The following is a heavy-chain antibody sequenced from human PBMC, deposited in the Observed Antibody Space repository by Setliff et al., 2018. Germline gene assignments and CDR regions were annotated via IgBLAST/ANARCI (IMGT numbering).Heavy chain of an antibody. Sequence: ASVKVSCKASGYTFTNHYMHWVRQAPGQGLEWMGMINPGGGSTTYAQKFQGRVTITTDESTSTAYMELSSLRSEDTAVYYCARGGHYDYGGLSFDIWGQGTMVTVSS. CDR1: GYTFTNHY. CDR2: INPGGGST. CDR3: ARGGHYDYGGLSFDI. V-gene: IGHV1-46*01. D-gene: IGHD4-17*01. J-gene: IGHJ3*02.